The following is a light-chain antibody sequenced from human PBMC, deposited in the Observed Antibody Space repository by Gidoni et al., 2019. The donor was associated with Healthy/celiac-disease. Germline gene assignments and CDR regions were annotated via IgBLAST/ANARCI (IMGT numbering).Light chain of an antibody. Sequence: AIRMTQSPSSFSASTGDRVTITCRVSQGISSYLAWYQQKPGKAPKLLIYAASTLQSGVPSRFSGSGSGTDFTLTSSCLQSEDFATYYCQQYYSYPRTFGQGTKVEIK. V-gene: IGKV1-8*01. CDR2: AAS. CDR1: QGISSY. J-gene: IGKJ1*01. CDR3: QQYYSYPRT.